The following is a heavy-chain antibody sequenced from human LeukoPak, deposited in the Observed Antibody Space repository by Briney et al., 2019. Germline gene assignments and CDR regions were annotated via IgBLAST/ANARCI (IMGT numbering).Heavy chain of an antibody. Sequence: SETLSLTCAVYGGSFSGYYWSWIRQPPGKGLEWIGEINHSGSTNYNPSLKSRVTISIDTSKNQFSLKLSSVTAADTAMYYCARVIRSGRYFITDAFDIWDQGTMVTVSS. CDR2: INHSGST. D-gene: IGHD1-26*01. CDR3: ARVIRSGRYFITDAFDI. V-gene: IGHV4-34*01. J-gene: IGHJ3*02. CDR1: GGSFSGYY.